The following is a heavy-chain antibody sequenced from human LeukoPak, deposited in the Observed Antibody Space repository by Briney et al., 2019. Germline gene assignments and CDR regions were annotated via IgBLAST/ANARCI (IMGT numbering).Heavy chain of an antibody. J-gene: IGHJ4*02. CDR1: GFTFSSFA. Sequence: PGGSLRLSCEASGFTFSSFAMSWVRQAPGKGLEWVSGIYGGASYRFYADSVKGRFTISRDNSNRRLYLQMNSLTAEDTAMYYCAKDFISGDGKWDIDHWGQGTLVTASS. V-gene: IGHV3-23*01. CDR2: IYGGASYR. D-gene: IGHD1-26*01. CDR3: AKDFISGDGKWDIDH.